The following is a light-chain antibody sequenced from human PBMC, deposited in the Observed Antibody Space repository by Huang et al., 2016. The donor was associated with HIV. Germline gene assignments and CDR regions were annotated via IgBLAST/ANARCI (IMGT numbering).Light chain of an antibody. CDR3: QQYDSWPPAPS. CDR2: DAS. CDR1: QTVSSN. J-gene: IGKJ4*01. V-gene: IGKV3-15*01. Sequence: EIVMTQSPATLSVSPGESATLSCRASQTVSSNLAWYQQKPGQAPRLLIYDASTRATVTPARFSGTGSGTEFTLTVSSLQSEDFAIYYCQQYDSWPPAPSFGGGTKVEIK.